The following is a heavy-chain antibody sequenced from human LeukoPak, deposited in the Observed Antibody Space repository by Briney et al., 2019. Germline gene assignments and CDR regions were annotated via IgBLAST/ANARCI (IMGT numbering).Heavy chain of an antibody. J-gene: IGHJ3*02. CDR3: ARVYHDAFDI. V-gene: IGHV3-11*01. Sequence: PGGSLRLSCAASGFTFTDYYMSWIRQAPGKGLEWVSYISSSSSIYNADSVQGRFTISRDNAKKSLYLQMNSLRAEDSAVYFCARVYHDAFDIWGQGTMVTVSS. D-gene: IGHD1-14*01. CDR1: GFTFTDYY. CDR2: ISSSSSI.